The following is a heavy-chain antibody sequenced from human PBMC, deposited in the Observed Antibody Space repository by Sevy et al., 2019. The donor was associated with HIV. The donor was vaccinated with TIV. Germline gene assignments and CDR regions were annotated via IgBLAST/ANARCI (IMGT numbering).Heavy chain of an antibody. J-gene: IGHJ6*02. V-gene: IGHV3-13*01. CDR1: GFTFSSYD. CDR3: ARGGGGRTAAGPDGMDV. Sequence: GGSLRLSCAASGFTFSSYDMHWVRQATGKGLEWVSAIGTAGDTYYPGSVKGRFTISRENAKNSLYLQMNSLRAGDTAVDYCARGGGGRTAAGPDGMDVWGQGTTVTVSS. CDR2: IGTAGDT. D-gene: IGHD6-13*01.